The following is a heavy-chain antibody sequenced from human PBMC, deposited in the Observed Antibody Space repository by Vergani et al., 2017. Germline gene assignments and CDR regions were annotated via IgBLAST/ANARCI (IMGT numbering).Heavy chain of an antibody. CDR2: IYPGDSDT. D-gene: IGHD2-2*01. CDR3: ARLGDIVVVPAASLDY. V-gene: IGHV5-51*01. J-gene: IGHJ4*02. Sequence: EVQLVQSGAAVKKPGESLKISCKGSGYSFTSYWIGWVRQMPGKGLEWMGIIYPGDSDTRYSPSFQGQVTISADKSISTAYLQWSSLKASDTAMYYCARLGDIVVVPAASLDYWGQGTLVTVSS. CDR1: GYSFTSYW.